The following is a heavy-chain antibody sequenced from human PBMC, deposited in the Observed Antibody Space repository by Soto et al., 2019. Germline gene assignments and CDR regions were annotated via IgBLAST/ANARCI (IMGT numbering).Heavy chain of an antibody. V-gene: IGHV4-34*01. J-gene: IGHJ5*02. Sequence: SETLSLTCAVYGGSFSGYYWSWIRQPPGKGLEWIGEINHSGSTNYNPSLKRRVTISVDTSKNQFSLKLSSVTAADTAVYYCASCFKGLAVAGTGNWFDPWGQGTLVTVSS. CDR3: ASCFKGLAVAGTGNWFDP. D-gene: IGHD6-19*01. CDR2: INHSGST. CDR1: GGSFSGYY.